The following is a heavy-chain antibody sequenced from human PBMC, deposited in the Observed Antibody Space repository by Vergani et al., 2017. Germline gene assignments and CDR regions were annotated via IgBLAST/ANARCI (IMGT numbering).Heavy chain of an antibody. CDR2: INHSGST. V-gene: IGHV4-34*02. J-gene: IGHJ4*02. CDR3: ARAQRWQQLVLRELIGFDY. D-gene: IGHD6-13*01. CDR1: GESFSSFY. Sequence: QVQLQQWGAGVVKPSGTLSLTCAVFGESFSSFYWSWIRQPPGKGLEWIGEINHSGSTNYNPSLKSRVTISVDTSKNQFSLKLSSVTAADTAVYYCARAQRWQQLVLRELIGFDYWGQGTLVTVSS.